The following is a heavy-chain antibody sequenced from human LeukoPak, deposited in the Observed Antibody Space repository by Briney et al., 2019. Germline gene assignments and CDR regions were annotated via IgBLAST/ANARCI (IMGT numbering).Heavy chain of an antibody. Sequence: GASVKVSCKASGYTFTRYGISWVRQAPGQGLEWMGWISAYNGKTNYAQKLQGRVTMTTDTSRSTAYMELRSLRSDDTAVYYCASRVSDYGSGSFESVAFDIWGQGTMVTVSS. CDR2: ISAYNGKT. V-gene: IGHV1-18*01. CDR3: ASRVSDYGSGSFESVAFDI. J-gene: IGHJ3*02. D-gene: IGHD3-10*01. CDR1: GYTFTRYG.